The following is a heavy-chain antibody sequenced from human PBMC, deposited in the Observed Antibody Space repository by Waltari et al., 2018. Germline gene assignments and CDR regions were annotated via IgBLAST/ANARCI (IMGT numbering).Heavy chain of an antibody. J-gene: IGHJ2*01. Sequence: QVQLVESGGGVVQPGRSLRLSCAASGFTFSSYGMHWVRQAPGKGLEWVAVIWYDGSNKYYADSVKGRFTISRDNSKNTLYLQMNSLRAEDTAVYYCAKSRRDCTNGVCYLDLWGRGTLVTVSS. CDR3: AKSRRDCTNGVCYLDL. D-gene: IGHD2-8*01. V-gene: IGHV3-33*06. CDR1: GFTFSSYG. CDR2: IWYDGSNK.